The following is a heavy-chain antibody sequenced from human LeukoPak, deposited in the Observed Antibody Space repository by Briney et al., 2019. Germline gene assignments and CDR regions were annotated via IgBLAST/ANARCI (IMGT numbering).Heavy chain of an antibody. J-gene: IGHJ4*02. CDR2: ISSSSSYI. Sequence: GGSLRLSCAASGFTFSSYGMHWVRQAPGKGLEWVSSISSSSSYIYYADSVKGRFTISRDNAKNSLYLQMNSLRAEDTAVYYCAREIAAAGTPFDYWGQGTLVTVSS. CDR1: GFTFSSYG. V-gene: IGHV3-21*01. D-gene: IGHD6-13*01. CDR3: AREIAAAGTPFDY.